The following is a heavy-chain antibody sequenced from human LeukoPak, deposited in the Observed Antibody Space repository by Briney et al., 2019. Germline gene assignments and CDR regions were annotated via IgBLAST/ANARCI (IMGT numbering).Heavy chain of an antibody. V-gene: IGHV1-2*02. CDR1: GYTFTGYY. CDR3: ARVGSSSYGYYYFDY. Sequence: ASVKVSCKASGYTFTGYYMHWVRQAPGQGLEWMGWFNPNSGGTNYAQKFQGRVTMTRDTSISTAYMELSRLRSDDTAVYYCARVGSSSYGYYYFDYWGQGTLVTVSS. CDR2: FNPNSGGT. D-gene: IGHD5-18*01. J-gene: IGHJ4*02.